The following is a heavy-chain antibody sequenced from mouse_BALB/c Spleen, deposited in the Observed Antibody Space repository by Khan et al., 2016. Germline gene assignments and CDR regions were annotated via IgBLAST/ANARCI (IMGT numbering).Heavy chain of an antibody. CDR1: GFDFSRYW. CDR2: INPDSSTI. J-gene: IGHJ2*01. V-gene: IGHV4-1*02. D-gene: IGHD1-1*01. Sequence: EVQLVESGGGLVQPGGSLKLSCAASGFDFSRYWMSWVRQATGKGLEWIGEINPDSSTINYTPSLKDKFIISSDNAKNTLYLQMSKVRSEDTALYYWARLYYYGSSDYRGQGTTLTVSS. CDR3: ARLYYYGSSDY.